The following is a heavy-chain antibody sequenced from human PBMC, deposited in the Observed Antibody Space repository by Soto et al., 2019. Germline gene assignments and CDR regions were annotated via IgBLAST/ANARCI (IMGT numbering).Heavy chain of an antibody. Sequence: GESLKISCKGSGYSFSSYWIGWVRQMPGKGLEWMGFIYPGDSETRYSPSFQGQVTISVDKSISTAYLQWSSLKASDTAIYYCARDYDYALDYWGQGTMVTVYS. CDR1: GYSFSSYW. CDR2: IYPGDSET. J-gene: IGHJ4*02. V-gene: IGHV5-51*01. D-gene: IGHD3-16*01. CDR3: ARDYDYALDY.